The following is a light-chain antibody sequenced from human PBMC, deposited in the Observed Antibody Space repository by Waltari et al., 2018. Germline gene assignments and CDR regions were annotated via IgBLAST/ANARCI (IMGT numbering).Light chain of an antibody. J-gene: IGLJ3*02. Sequence: SSELPQPPSVSVSPGQTATIACSADALAKPFVYWYQQKPGQAPVLVMFRDTERPSGIPERFSGSGSGTTVTLTISGVQAEDEADYYCQSADNTGDYVLFGGGTKLTVL. V-gene: IGLV3-25*03. CDR1: ALAKPF. CDR2: RDT. CDR3: QSADNTGDYVL.